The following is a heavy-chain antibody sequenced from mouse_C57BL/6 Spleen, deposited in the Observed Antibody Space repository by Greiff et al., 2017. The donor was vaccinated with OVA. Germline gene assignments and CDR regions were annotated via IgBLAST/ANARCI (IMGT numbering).Heavy chain of an antibody. V-gene: IGHV1-53*01. CDR1: GYTFTSYW. CDR2: INPSNGGT. CDR3: ARSEESYYYGSTGFAY. Sequence: QVQLQQPGPELVKPGASVKLSCKASGYTFTSYWMHWVKQRPGQGLEWIGNINPSNGGTNYNEKFKSKATLTVDKSSSTAYMQLSSLTSEDSAVYYCARSEESYYYGSTGFAYWGQGTLVTVSA. J-gene: IGHJ3*01. D-gene: IGHD1-1*01.